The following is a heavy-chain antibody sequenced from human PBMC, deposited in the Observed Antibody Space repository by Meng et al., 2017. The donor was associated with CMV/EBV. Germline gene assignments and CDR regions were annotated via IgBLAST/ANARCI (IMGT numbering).Heavy chain of an antibody. CDR1: GFTFSSYA. J-gene: IGHJ3*02. CDR3: ARETGGYCSSTSCYLRGGAFDI. V-gene: IGHV3-30-3*01. CDR2: ISYDGSNK. Sequence: GGSLRLSCAASGFTFSSYAMHWVRQAPGKGLEWVAVISYDGSNKYYVDSVKGRFTISRDNSKNTLYLQMNSLRAEDTAVYYCARETGGYCSSTSCYLRGGAFDIWGQGTMVTVSS. D-gene: IGHD2-2*01.